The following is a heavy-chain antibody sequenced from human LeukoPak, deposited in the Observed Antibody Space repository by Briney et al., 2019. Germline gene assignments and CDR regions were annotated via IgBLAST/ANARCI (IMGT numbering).Heavy chain of an antibody. CDR1: GYTFTNCG. J-gene: IGHJ5*02. Sequence: ASVKVSCKASGYTFTNCGISWVRLAPGQGLEWMGWISAYNGNTNYAQKLQGRVTMTTDTSTSTAYMELRSLRSDDTAVYYCARAAAGTFPWFDPWGQGTLVTVSS. CDR3: ARAAAGTFPWFDP. D-gene: IGHD6-13*01. V-gene: IGHV1-18*01. CDR2: ISAYNGNT.